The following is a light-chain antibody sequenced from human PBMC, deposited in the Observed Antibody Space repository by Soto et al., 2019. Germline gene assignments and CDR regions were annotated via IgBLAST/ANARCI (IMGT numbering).Light chain of an antibody. CDR3: QQTYRTPVT. CDR2: AAS. CDR1: QSITNY. V-gene: IGKV1-39*01. J-gene: IGKJ4*01. Sequence: DIQMPQSPSSLSASVGDRVTITCRASQSITNYLNWYQKKPGKAPKLLIYAASNLQSGVPSRFSGSGSGTDFTCTSSSLQPEDFASYYCQQTYRTPVTFGGGTKVEIK.